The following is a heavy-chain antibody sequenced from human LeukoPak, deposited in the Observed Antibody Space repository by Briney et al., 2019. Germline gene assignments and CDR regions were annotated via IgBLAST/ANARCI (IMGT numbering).Heavy chain of an antibody. CDR3: ARRSGIAVAGAFDY. CDR1: GFTFSTYV. D-gene: IGHD6-19*01. CDR2: ISASGDST. Sequence: GGSLRLSCPASGFTFSTYVMTWVRQAPGKGLEWVSDISASGDSTYYADSVKGRFTISRDNSKNTLYLQMNSLRAEDTAVYYCARRSGIAVAGAFDYWGQGTLVTVSS. J-gene: IGHJ4*02. V-gene: IGHV3-23*01.